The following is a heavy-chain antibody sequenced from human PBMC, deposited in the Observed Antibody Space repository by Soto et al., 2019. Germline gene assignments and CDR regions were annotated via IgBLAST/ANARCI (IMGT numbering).Heavy chain of an antibody. J-gene: IGHJ4*02. Sequence: PLGSLRLSCAASGFTFSSYARTWVRQAPGKGLEWVSSISGSGISTYYADSVKGRFTISRDNSKNTLYLQMNSLRAEDAAVYYCAKSAGSNAYYPNDYWGQGTLVTVSS. D-gene: IGHD3-16*01. CDR2: ISGSGIST. V-gene: IGHV3-23*01. CDR3: AKSAGSNAYYPNDY. CDR1: GFTFSSYA.